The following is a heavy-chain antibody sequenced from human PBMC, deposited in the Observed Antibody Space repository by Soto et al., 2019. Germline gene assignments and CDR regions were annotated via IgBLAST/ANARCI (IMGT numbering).Heavy chain of an antibody. CDR2: INPSGGST. Sequence: ASVKVSCKASGYTFTSYYVHWVRQAPGQGLEWMGIINPSGGSTSYAQKFQGRVTMTRDTSTSTVYMELSSLRSEDTAVYYCAREVTMIVVVQWAHAFDIWGQGTMVTVSS. CDR1: GYTFTSYY. V-gene: IGHV1-46*01. J-gene: IGHJ3*02. D-gene: IGHD3-22*01. CDR3: AREVTMIVVVQWAHAFDI.